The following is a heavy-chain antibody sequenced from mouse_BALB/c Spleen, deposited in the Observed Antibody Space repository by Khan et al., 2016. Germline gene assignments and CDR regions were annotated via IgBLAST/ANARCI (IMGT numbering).Heavy chain of an antibody. Sequence: EVQLQESGPSLVKPSQTLSLTCSVTGDSITSGYWNWIRKFPGNKLEYMGYISYSGSTYYNPSLKSRISITRDTSKNQYYLQLNSVTSEYTATYYCARYYYGSSYYFDYWGQGTTLTVSS. CDR2: ISYSGST. V-gene: IGHV3-8*02. D-gene: IGHD1-1*01. CDR1: GDSITSGY. J-gene: IGHJ2*01. CDR3: ARYYYGSSYYFDY.